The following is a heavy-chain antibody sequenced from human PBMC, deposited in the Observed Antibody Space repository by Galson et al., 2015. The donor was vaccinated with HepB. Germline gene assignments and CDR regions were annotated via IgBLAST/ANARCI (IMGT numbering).Heavy chain of an antibody. V-gene: IGHV3-30-3*01. CDR2: ISYDGTKK. CDR3: ATRRITMILHDY. CDR1: GLTFSLYA. Sequence: LRLSCAASGLTFSLYAMHWVRQAPGKGLEWVALISYDGTKKYYADSVKGRFTISRDNSRNTPYLQLNNLRADDTAVYYCATRRITMILHDYWGRGTLVTVSS. D-gene: IGHD3-22*01. J-gene: IGHJ4*02.